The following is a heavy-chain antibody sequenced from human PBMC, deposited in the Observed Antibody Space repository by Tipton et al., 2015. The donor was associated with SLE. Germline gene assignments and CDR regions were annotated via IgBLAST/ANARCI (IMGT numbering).Heavy chain of an antibody. CDR1: GASISSGSYF. J-gene: IGHJ6*03. CDR3: VKSVVVVSPRDYYYYMDV. CDR2: VFVSGDT. V-gene: IGHV4-61*02. Sequence: SLTCSLSGASISSGSYFWTWIRHPAGKSLEWIGRVFVSGDTNYNPSVKSRVTISVDTSQNQFSLRLSSVTAADTGVYYSVKSVVVVSPRDYYYYMDVWGKGTTVTVSS. D-gene: IGHD2-15*01.